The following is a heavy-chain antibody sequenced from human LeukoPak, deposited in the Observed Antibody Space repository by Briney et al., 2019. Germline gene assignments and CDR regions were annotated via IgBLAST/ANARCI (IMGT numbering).Heavy chain of an antibody. D-gene: IGHD6-19*01. CDR3: AKREALAGMSDFDY. CDR2: IRYDGGEI. CDR1: GFTFRNYA. Sequence: GGSLRLSCAASGFTFRNYAMHWVRQAPGKGLEWVAFIRYDGGEIYYADSVKGRFTISRDNSKNTLYLQIDSLRAEDTAVYYCAKREALAGMSDFDYWDQGTLVTVSP. V-gene: IGHV3-30*02. J-gene: IGHJ4*02.